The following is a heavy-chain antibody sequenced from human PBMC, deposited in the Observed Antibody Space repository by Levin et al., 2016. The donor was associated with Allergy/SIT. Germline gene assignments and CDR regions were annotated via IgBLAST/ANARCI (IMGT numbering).Heavy chain of an antibody. D-gene: IGHD2-2*01. CDR2: ISAYNGNT. V-gene: IGHV1-18*01. J-gene: IGHJ6*03. CDR3: ARDRVPAASIPYYMDV. Sequence: WVRQAPGQGLEWMGWISAYNGNTNYAQKLQGRVTMTTDTSTSTAYMELRSLRSDDTAVYYCARDRVPAASIPYYMDVWGKGTTVTVSS.